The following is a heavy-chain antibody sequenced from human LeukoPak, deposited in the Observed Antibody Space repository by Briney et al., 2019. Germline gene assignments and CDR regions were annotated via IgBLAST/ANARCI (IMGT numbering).Heavy chain of an antibody. CDR1: GFTFSSYS. V-gene: IGHV3-21*01. Sequence: GGSLRLPCAASGFTFSSYSMNWVRQAPGKGLEWVSSISSSSSYIYYADSVKGRFTISRDNAKNSLYLQMNSLRAEDTAVYYCAKDKEMGATTGFFDYWGQGTLVTVSS. CDR2: ISSSSSYI. J-gene: IGHJ4*02. CDR3: AKDKEMGATTGFFDY. D-gene: IGHD1-26*01.